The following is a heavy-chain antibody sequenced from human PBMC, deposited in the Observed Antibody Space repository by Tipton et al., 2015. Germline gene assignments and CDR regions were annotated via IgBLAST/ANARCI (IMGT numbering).Heavy chain of an antibody. CDR1: GGSFSGYY. CDR3: ACQDYDSLTRDYQTVDY. V-gene: IGHV4-34*01. CDR2: INHSGRP. J-gene: IGHJ4*02. Sequence: TLSLTCAVYGGSFSGYYWNWIRQPPGKGLEWIGEINHSGRPNYTPSLKSRVTISVDTSKHQFSLKLTSVTAADTAVYYCACQDYDSLTRDYQTVDYWGQGTLVTVSS. D-gene: IGHD3-9*01.